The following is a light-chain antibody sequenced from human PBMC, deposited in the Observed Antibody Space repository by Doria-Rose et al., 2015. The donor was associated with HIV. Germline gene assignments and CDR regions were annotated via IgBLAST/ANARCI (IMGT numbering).Light chain of an antibody. CDR1: QSFSSTY. CDR3: HQYGTSWT. Sequence: EIVMTQSPGTLSLSPGEGATLSFRASQSFSSTYLAWYQQKPGQAPSLLIYDGSTRATGIPDRFSASGSGTDFTLTINRLEPEDFALYYCHQYGTSWTFGQGTKVEI. J-gene: IGKJ1*01. V-gene: IGKV3-20*01. CDR2: DGS.